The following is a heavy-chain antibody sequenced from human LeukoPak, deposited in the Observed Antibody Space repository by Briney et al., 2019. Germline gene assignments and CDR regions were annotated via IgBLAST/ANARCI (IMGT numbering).Heavy chain of an antibody. CDR1: GYTFTGYY. D-gene: IGHD4-17*01. Sequence: ASVKVSCKASGYTFTGYYMHWARQAPGQGLEWMGWINPNSGGTNYAQKFQGRVTMTRDTSISTAYMELSRLRSDDTAVYYCARVSLFYGDYAHPWFDPWGQGTLVTVSS. J-gene: IGHJ5*02. V-gene: IGHV1-2*02. CDR2: INPNSGGT. CDR3: ARVSLFYGDYAHPWFDP.